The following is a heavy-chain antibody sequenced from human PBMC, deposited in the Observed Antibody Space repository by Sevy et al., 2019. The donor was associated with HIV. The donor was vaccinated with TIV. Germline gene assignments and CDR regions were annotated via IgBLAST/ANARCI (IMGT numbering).Heavy chain of an antibody. CDR2: INPNSGGT. CDR3: ARDSTRFGELFGY. V-gene: IGHV1-2*02. J-gene: IGHJ4*02. D-gene: IGHD3-10*01. CDR1: GYTFTGYY. Sequence: ASVKVSCKASGYTFTGYYMHWVRQAPGQGLEWMGWINPNSGGTNYAQKFQGRVTMTRDTCISTAYMELSRLRSDDTAVYYCARDSTRFGELFGYWGQGTLVTVSS.